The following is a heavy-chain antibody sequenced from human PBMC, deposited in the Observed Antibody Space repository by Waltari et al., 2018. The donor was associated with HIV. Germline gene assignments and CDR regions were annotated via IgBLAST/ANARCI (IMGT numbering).Heavy chain of an antibody. CDR1: GFTFANYS. V-gene: IGHV3-23*04. J-gene: IGHJ4*02. D-gene: IGHD4-17*01. CDR3: ARRTAVHSGNFDY. CDR2: ITGSGAAT. Sequence: EVPLVESGGGLVQPGGYLRLSCAASGFTFANYSLSWVRQAPGGGLEWGPAITGSGAATDYADSVRGRFTISRDNSKNTVYLEMNSLEAEDTAVYYCARRTAVHSGNFDYWGQGTLVTVSS.